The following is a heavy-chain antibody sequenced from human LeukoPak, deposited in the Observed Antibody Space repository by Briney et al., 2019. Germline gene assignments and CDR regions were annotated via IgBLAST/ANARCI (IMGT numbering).Heavy chain of an antibody. D-gene: IGHD3-3*01. CDR2: IYSGGST. CDR3: ARDKGYDFSPDY. V-gene: IGHV3-53*01. CDR1: GFTVSSNY. Sequence: GGSLRLSCAASGFTVSSNYMSWVRQAPGKGLEWVSVIYSGGSTYYADSVKGRFTISRDNAKNSLYLQMNSLRAEDTAVYYCARDKGYDFSPDYWGQGTLVTVSS. J-gene: IGHJ4*02.